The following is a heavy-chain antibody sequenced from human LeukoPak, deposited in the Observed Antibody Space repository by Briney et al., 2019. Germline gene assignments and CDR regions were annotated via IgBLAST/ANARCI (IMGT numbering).Heavy chain of an antibody. Sequence: ASVKVSCKASGCTFTSYYMHWVRQAPGQGLEWMGIINPSGGSTSYAQKFQGRVTMTRDTSTSTVYMELSSLRSEDTAVYYCARGQTNDVFWSGYSHKWFDPWGQGTLVTVSS. CDR2: INPSGGST. CDR1: GCTFTSYY. J-gene: IGHJ5*02. V-gene: IGHV1-46*01. CDR3: ARGQTNDVFWSGYSHKWFDP. D-gene: IGHD3-3*01.